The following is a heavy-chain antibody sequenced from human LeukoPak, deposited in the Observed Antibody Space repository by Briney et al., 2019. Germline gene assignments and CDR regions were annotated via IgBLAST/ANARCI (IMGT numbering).Heavy chain of an antibody. J-gene: IGHJ5*02. CDR2: INPNSGGT. CDR1: GYTFTGYY. Sequence: ASVKVSCKTSGYTFTGYYMHWVRQAPGQGLEWTGWINPNSGGTNYAQKFQGRVTMTRDTSISTAYMELSRLRSDDTAVYYCARATYYDFWSGPDPWGQGTLVTVSS. V-gene: IGHV1-2*02. CDR3: ARATYYDFWSGPDP. D-gene: IGHD3-3*01.